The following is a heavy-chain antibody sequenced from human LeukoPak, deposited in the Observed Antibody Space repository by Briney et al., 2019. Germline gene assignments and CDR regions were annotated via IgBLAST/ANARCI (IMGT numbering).Heavy chain of an antibody. J-gene: IGHJ1*01. V-gene: IGHV3-23*01. Sequence: PGGSLRLSCAASGFTFSSYAMSWVRQAPGKGLEWVSAIRSSGDDTYYAGSVKGRFTISRDNSKNTLYLQMNSLRAEDTAVYYCAKRADCSSTSCSFAEYFQHWGQGTLVTVSS. CDR2: IRSSGDDT. CDR1: GFTFSSYA. CDR3: AKRADCSSTSCSFAEYFQH. D-gene: IGHD2-2*01.